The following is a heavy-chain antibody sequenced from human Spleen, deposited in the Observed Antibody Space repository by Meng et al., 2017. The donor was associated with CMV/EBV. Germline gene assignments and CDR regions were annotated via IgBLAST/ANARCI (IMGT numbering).Heavy chain of an antibody. J-gene: IGHJ4*02. CDR1: GFSFSGAA. Sequence: SGFSFSGAAMHWVRQASGKGLEWVGRIRSKANSYATAYAASVKGRFTISRDDSKNTAYLQMNSLKTEDTAVYYCTRRIAAVGIGYDYWGQGTLVTVSS. V-gene: IGHV3-73*01. CDR3: TRRIAAVGIGYDY. D-gene: IGHD6-13*01. CDR2: IRSKANSYAT.